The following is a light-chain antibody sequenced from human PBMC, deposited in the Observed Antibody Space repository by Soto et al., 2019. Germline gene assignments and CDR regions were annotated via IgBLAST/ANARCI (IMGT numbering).Light chain of an antibody. CDR2: GNS. CDR3: QSDDTSLSGWV. Sequence: QSVLTQPPSVSGAPGQRVTISCTGSSSNIGAGYDVHWYQQLPGTAPKLLIYGNSNRPSGTGVPDRFSGSKSGTSASLAITGLQAEDEADYHCQSDDTSLSGWVFGGGTKLTVL. J-gene: IGLJ3*02. V-gene: IGLV1-40*01. CDR1: SSNIGAGYD.